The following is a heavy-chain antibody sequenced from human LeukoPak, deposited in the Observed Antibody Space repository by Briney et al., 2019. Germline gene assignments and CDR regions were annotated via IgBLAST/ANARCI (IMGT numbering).Heavy chain of an antibody. Sequence: GGSLRLSCAASGFTFSSYSMNWIRQAPGKGLEWVSAITGGSSTYYADSVKGRFTVSRDNSKNTLFLQMSSLRADDTAVYYCAKDFSTIIPAAILFYYGMDVWGRGTTVTVSS. CDR1: GFTFSSYS. J-gene: IGHJ6*02. D-gene: IGHD2-2*01. CDR3: AKDFSTIIPAAILFYYGMDV. V-gene: IGHV3-23*01. CDR2: ITGGSST.